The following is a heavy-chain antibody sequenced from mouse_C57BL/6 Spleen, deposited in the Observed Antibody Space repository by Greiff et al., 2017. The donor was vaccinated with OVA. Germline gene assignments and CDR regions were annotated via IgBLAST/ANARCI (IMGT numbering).Heavy chain of an antibody. V-gene: IGHV1-9*01. CDR3: ARSGVYYYGSSWFAY. Sequence: VQLVESGAELMKPGASVKLSCKATGYTFTGYWIEWVKQRPGHGLDWIGEILPGSGSTNYNEKFKGKATFTADTSSNTAYMQLSSLTTEDSAIYYCARSGVYYYGSSWFAYWGQGTLVTVSA. D-gene: IGHD1-1*01. CDR1: GYTFTGYW. CDR2: ILPGSGST. J-gene: IGHJ3*01.